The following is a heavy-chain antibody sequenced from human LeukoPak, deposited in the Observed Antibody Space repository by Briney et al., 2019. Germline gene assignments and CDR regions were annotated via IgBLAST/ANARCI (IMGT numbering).Heavy chain of an antibody. Sequence: GGSLRLSCAASGITFSSYGMSWVRQAPGKGLEWVSYISSSGSTIYYADSVKGRFTISRDDAKNSLYLQMNSLRAEDTAVYYCAELGITMIGGVWGKGTTVTISS. CDR2: ISSSGSTI. V-gene: IGHV3-48*04. CDR3: AELGITMIGGV. J-gene: IGHJ6*04. D-gene: IGHD3-10*02. CDR1: GITFSSYG.